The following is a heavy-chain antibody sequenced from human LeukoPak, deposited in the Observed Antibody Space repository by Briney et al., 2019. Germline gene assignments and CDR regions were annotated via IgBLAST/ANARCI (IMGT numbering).Heavy chain of an antibody. Sequence: GGSLRLSCAASGFTFSSYGMNWVRQAPGKGPEWISYISRSGATIYYADSVKGRFTISRDNAKNSLYLQMSSVRAEHTAIYYCSRDRGGGDIYFDYWGQGTLVTVSS. V-gene: IGHV3-48*03. CDR3: SRDRGGGDIYFDY. J-gene: IGHJ4*02. CDR2: ISRSGATI. D-gene: IGHD2-21*02. CDR1: GFTFSSYG.